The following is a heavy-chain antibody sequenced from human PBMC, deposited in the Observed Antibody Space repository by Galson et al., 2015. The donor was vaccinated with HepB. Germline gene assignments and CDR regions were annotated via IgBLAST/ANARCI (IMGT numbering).Heavy chain of an antibody. D-gene: IGHD2-15*01. CDR1: GFTFGDFA. CDR3: TREGCSGGSCYPYFDY. CDR2: IRSKAYGGTT. J-gene: IGHJ4*02. V-gene: IGHV3-49*03. Sequence: SLRLSCAASGFTFGDFAMSWFRQAPGKGLEWVGFIRSKAYGGTTEYAASVKDRFTISRDDSKSIAYLQMNSLKTEDTAVYYCTREGCSGGSCYPYFDYWGQGTLVPVSS.